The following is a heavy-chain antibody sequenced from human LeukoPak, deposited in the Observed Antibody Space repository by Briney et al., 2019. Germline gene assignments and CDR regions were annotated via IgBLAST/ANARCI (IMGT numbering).Heavy chain of an antibody. Sequence: GGTLRLSCAASGFIFSSYGMHWVRQAPGKGLEWVAFIRYDGSNKYYADSVKGRFTISRDNSKNTLYLQMNSLRAEDTAVYYCAKCAGSSGSYWARAFDIWGQGTMVTVSS. CDR1: GFIFSSYG. J-gene: IGHJ3*02. CDR2: IRYDGSNK. CDR3: AKCAGSSGSYWARAFDI. D-gene: IGHD1-26*01. V-gene: IGHV3-30*02.